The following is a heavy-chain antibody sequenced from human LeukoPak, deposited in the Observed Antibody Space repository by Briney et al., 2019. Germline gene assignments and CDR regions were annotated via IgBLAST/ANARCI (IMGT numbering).Heavy chain of an antibody. CDR2: IYYSGST. J-gene: IGHJ4*02. Sequence: PSQTLSLTCTVSGGSISSGSYYWGWIRQPPGKGLEWIGSIYYSGSTYYNSSLKSRVTISVDTSKNQFSLKLTSVTAADTAVYYCARHEGRNRGNMVIVPAAIINWGQGTLVTVSS. D-gene: IGHD2-2*02. CDR3: ARHEGRNRGNMVIVPAAIIN. V-gene: IGHV4-39*01. CDR1: GGSISSGSYY.